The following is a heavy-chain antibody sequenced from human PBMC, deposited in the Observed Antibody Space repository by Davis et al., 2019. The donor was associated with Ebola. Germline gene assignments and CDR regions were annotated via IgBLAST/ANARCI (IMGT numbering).Heavy chain of an antibody. D-gene: IGHD4-11*01. V-gene: IGHV3-23*01. CDR3: ARDLTVGFDP. Sequence: PGGSLRLSCAASGFVFSIYDMSWVRQVPGKGLEWVSTVSGSGGHTHYSDSVRGRFTISRDNSKNTLYLQMNSLRAEDTATYYCARDLTVGFDPWGQGTLVTVSS. CDR1: GFVFSIYD. J-gene: IGHJ5*02. CDR2: VSGSGGHT.